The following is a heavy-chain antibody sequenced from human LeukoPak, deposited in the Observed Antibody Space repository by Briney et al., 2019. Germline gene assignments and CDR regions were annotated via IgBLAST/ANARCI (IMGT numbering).Heavy chain of an antibody. J-gene: IGHJ4*02. CDR1: GYTFTSYD. CDR2: MNPNSGNT. D-gene: IGHD2-21*02. Sequence: ASVKVSCKASGYTFTSYDINWVRQATGQGLEWMGWMNPNSGNTGYAQKFQGRVTMTTNTSISTAYMELSSLRSEDTAVYYCARGLPRRRPCGGDCYLYYFDYWGQGTLVTVSS. CDR3: ARGLPRRRPCGGDCYLYYFDY. V-gene: IGHV1-8*01.